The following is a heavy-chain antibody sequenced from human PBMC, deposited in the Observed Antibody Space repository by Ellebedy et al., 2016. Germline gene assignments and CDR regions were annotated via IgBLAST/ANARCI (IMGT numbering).Heavy chain of an antibody. CDR2: IYYSGST. CDR1: GGSISSGGYY. Sequence: SETLSLXCTVSGGSISSGGYYWSWIRQHPGKGLEWIGYIYYSGSTYYNPSLKSRVTISVDTSKNQFSPKLSSVTAADTAVYYCARARSGWPVDYWGQGTLVTVSS. J-gene: IGHJ4*02. CDR3: ARARSGWPVDY. V-gene: IGHV4-31*03. D-gene: IGHD6-19*01.